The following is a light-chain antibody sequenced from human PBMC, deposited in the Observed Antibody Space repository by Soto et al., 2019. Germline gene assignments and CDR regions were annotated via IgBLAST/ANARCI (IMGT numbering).Light chain of an antibody. CDR3: LQDYNLPRT. CDR2: AAS. J-gene: IGKJ1*01. Sequence: IQMTQSPLSLSSSVGDRVIITCRASRDIGNDLGWYQQKPGKAPKLLIFAASTLHSGVPSRFSGSGSGTVFTLTISSLHPEDFATYFCLQDYNLPRTFGQGT. V-gene: IGKV1-6*01. CDR1: RDIGND.